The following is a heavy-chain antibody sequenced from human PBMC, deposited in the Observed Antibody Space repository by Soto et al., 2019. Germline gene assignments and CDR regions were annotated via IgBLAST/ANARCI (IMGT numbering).Heavy chain of an antibody. CDR3: ARDLRFRGFYGMDV. V-gene: IGHV4-31*03. J-gene: IGHJ6*02. D-gene: IGHD3-10*01. CDR1: GGSISSGGYY. Sequence: QVQLQESGPGLVKPSQTLSLTCTVSGGSISSGGYYWSWIRQHPGKGLEWIGYIYYSGSTYYNPSLMSRVTISVDTSKNQFSLKLSSVTAADTAMYYCARDLRFRGFYGMDVWGQGTTVTVSS. CDR2: IYYSGST.